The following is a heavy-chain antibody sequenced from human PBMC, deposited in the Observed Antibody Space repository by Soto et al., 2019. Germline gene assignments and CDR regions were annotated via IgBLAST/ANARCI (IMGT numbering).Heavy chain of an antibody. D-gene: IGHD2-2*01. CDR1: GNTFTNFG. Sequence: QGQLVQSGVEVKKPGASVKVSCSASGNTFTNFGVTWVRQAPGQGLEWVGWISPYTDDPSYAQKFQGRVIMTIDTSTSTLYLDLRSRISDDTAVYYCARVIPGAVAWFHPWGQGALVTVAS. J-gene: IGHJ5*02. CDR2: ISPYTDDP. CDR3: ARVIPGAVAWFHP. V-gene: IGHV1-18*01.